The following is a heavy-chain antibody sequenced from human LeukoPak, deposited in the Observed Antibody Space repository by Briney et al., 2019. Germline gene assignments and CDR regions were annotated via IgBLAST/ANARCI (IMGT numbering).Heavy chain of an antibody. CDR3: ARTWARVVVPAARNWFDP. Sequence: GRSLRLSCAASGFSFSAYGMHWVRQAPGKGLEWVALIWYDGNNKYYADSVKGRFTISRDNSKNTLYLQMNSLRAEDTAVYYCARTWARVVVPAARNWFDPWGQGTLVTVSS. CDR1: GFSFSAYG. V-gene: IGHV3-33*01. D-gene: IGHD2-2*01. CDR2: IWYDGNNK. J-gene: IGHJ5*02.